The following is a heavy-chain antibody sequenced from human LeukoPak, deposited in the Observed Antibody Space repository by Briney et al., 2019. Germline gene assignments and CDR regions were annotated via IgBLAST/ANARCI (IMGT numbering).Heavy chain of an antibody. CDR2: IYYSGST. V-gene: IGHV4-59*01. J-gene: IGHJ5*02. D-gene: IGHD3-22*01. CDR1: GGSISSYY. Sequence: PSETLSLTCTVSGGSISSYYWSWIRQPPGKGLEWIGYIYYSGSTNYNPSLKSRVTISVDTWKNQFSLKLTSVTAADTAVYYCARVAWCYYDSSGYSNWFDPWGQGTLVTVSS. CDR3: ARVAWCYYDSSGYSNWFDP.